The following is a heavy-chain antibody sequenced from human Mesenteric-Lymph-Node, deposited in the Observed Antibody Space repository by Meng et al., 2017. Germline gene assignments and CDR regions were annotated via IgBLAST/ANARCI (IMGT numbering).Heavy chain of an antibody. CDR1: GGSINSDGYY. CDR3: ARDSGSYWYFDL. CDR2: IYYSGST. D-gene: IGHD3-22*01. Sequence: SETLSLTCTVSGGSINSDGYYWSWIRRGPGKGLEWLGYIYYSGSTYYNPSLKSRGAISLDTSKNQFSLKLSSVTAADTAVYYCARDSGSYWYFDLWGRGTLVTVSS. V-gene: IGHV4-31*03. J-gene: IGHJ2*01.